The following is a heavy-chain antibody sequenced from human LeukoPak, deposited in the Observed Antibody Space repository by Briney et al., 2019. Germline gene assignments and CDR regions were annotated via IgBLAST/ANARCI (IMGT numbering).Heavy chain of an antibody. J-gene: IGHJ4*02. D-gene: IGHD3-3*01. CDR2: ISSGSSYI. CDR1: GFTFSTYN. Sequence: GGSLRLSCAVSGFTFSTYNMNWVRQAPGKGLEWVSSISSGSSYIYYADSVKGRFTISRDNAKNSLYLQMNSLRAEDTAVYYCARVIQYYDFWSGAVDYWGQGTLVTVSS. V-gene: IGHV3-21*01. CDR3: ARVIQYYDFWSGAVDY.